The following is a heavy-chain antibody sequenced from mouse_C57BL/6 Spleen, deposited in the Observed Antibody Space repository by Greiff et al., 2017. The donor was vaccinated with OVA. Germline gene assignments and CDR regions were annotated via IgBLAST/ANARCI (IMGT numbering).Heavy chain of an antibody. CDR3: ARDFSLLYAMDY. D-gene: IGHD6-1*01. J-gene: IGHJ4*01. CDR1: GFTFSDYG. V-gene: IGHV5-17*01. CDR2: ISSGSSTI. Sequence: EVQVVESGGGLVKPGGSLKLSCAASGFTFSDYGMHWVRQAPEKGLEWVAYISSGSSTIYYADTVKGRFTISRDNAKNTLFLQMTSLRSEDTAMYYCARDFSLLYAMDYWGQGTSVTVSS.